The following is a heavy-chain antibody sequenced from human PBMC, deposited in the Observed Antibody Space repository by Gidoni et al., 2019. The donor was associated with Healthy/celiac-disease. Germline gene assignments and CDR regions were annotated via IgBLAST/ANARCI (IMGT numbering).Heavy chain of an antibody. CDR1: GFTFSSYW. J-gene: IGHJ4*02. CDR2: IKQDGSEK. V-gene: IGHV3-7*01. CDR3: ARALPGYYDILTGNPH. Sequence: CPASGFTFSSYWMSWVRQAPGKGLEWVANIKQDGSEKYYVDSVKGRFTISRDNAKNSLYLQMNSLRAEDTAVYYCARALPGYYDILTGNPHWGQGTLVTVSS. D-gene: IGHD3-9*01.